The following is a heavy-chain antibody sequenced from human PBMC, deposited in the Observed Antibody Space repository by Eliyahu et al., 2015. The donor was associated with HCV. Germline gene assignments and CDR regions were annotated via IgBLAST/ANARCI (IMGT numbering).Heavy chain of an antibody. J-gene: IGHJ4*02. Sequence: QVTLKESGPALVKPTQTLTLTCTFSVFSLSTSGMRVSWIRQPPGKALEWLARIDWDNDKFYSTSLKTRLTISKDTSKNQVVLTMTNMDPVDTATYYCARTGDGYNDFDYWGQGTLVTVSS. CDR3: ARTGDGYNDFDY. V-gene: IGHV2-70*04. CDR2: IDWDNDK. D-gene: IGHD5-24*01. CDR1: VFSLSTSGMR.